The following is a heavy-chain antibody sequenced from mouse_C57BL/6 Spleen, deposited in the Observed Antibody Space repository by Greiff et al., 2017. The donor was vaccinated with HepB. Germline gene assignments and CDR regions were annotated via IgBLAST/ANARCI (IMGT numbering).Heavy chain of an antibody. CDR3: ASPLGYYAMDY. Sequence: EVHLVESGGGLVKPGGSLKLSCAASGFTFSDYGMHWVRQAPEKGLEWVAYISSGSSTIYYADTVKGRFTISRDNAKNTLFLQMTSLRSEDTAMYYCASPLGYYAMDYWGQGTSVTVSS. J-gene: IGHJ4*01. V-gene: IGHV5-17*01. CDR2: ISSGSSTI. CDR1: GFTFSDYG.